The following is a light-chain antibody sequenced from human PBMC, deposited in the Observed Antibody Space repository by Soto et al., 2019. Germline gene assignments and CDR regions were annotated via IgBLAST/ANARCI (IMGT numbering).Light chain of an antibody. CDR1: QDISNY. Sequence: DIQMTQSPSSLSASVGDRVTITCQASQDISNYINWYQQKPGKAPKLLIYDASNLETGVPSRFSGSGSGTDFTFTISSLQPEDIATYYYQQYDNLYTFGQGTKLEIK. V-gene: IGKV1-33*01. CDR2: DAS. J-gene: IGKJ2*01. CDR3: QQYDNLYT.